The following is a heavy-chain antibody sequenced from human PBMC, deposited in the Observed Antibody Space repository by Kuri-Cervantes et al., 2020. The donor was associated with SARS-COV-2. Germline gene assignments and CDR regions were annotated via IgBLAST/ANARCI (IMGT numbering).Heavy chain of an antibody. CDR3: ARSSGRHLYSPSGNWFAP. J-gene: IGHJ5*02. V-gene: IGHV1-69*06. Sequence: SVKVSCKASGGPLNNYVINWVRQAPGQGLEWMGRIIPIFETVNYAQKFQGRVTITADKSTSTGYMEVSSLTSEDTAVYYCARSSGRHLYSPSGNWFAPWGQGTLVTVSS. CDR1: GGPLNNYV. CDR2: IIPIFETV. D-gene: IGHD3-10*01.